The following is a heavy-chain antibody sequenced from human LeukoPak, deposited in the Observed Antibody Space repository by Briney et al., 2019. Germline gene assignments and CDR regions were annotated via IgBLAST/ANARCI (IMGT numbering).Heavy chain of an antibody. J-gene: IGHJ4*02. Sequence: PSETLSLTCTVSGGSVSSGSYYWSWIRQPPGTGLEWIGYIYYSGSTNYNPSLKSRVTISVDTSKNQFSLKLSSVTAADTAVYYCAIRGYSSGFDYWGQGTLVTVSS. CDR1: GGSVSSGSYY. D-gene: IGHD5-18*01. CDR3: AIRGYSSGFDY. V-gene: IGHV4-61*01. CDR2: IYYSGST.